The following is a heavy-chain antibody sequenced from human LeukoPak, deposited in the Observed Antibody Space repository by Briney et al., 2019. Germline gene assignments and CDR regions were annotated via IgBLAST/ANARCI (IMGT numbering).Heavy chain of an antibody. CDR2: IKQDGSEK. Sequence: PGGSLRLSCAASGFTFSTYGMHWVRQAPEKGPEWVANIKQDGSEKYYVDSVKGRFTISRDNAKNSLYLQMNSLRVEDTAVYYCVREGLYSGYEWYWGQGTLVTVSS. CDR1: GFTFSTYG. CDR3: VREGLYSGYEWY. D-gene: IGHD5-12*01. V-gene: IGHV3-7*01. J-gene: IGHJ4*02.